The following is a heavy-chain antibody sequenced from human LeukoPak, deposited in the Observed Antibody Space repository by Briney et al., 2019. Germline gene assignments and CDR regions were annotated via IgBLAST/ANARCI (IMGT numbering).Heavy chain of an antibody. CDR1: GFTFSSYG. Sequence: GGSLRLSCAASGFTFSSYGMHWVRQAPGKGLEGVAFIRYDGSNKYYADSVKGRFTISRDNSKNTLYLQMNSLRAEDTAVYYCAKAGSGWYNWFDPWGQGTLVTVSS. CDR2: IRYDGSNK. CDR3: AKAGSGWYNWFDP. J-gene: IGHJ5*02. V-gene: IGHV3-30*02. D-gene: IGHD6-19*01.